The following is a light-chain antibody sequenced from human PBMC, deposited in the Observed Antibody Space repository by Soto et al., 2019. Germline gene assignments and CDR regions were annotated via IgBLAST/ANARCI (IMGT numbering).Light chain of an antibody. Sequence: EIVLTPSPGTLSLSPVERATLSCRTSQSVSNNYLAWYQQKPGQAPRLLIYGASTRATGIPARFSGSGSGTEFTLTISSLQSEDFAVYYCQQYNNWPSFGQGTRLEIK. CDR3: QQYNNWPS. V-gene: IGKV3-15*01. CDR1: QSVSNN. J-gene: IGKJ5*01. CDR2: GAS.